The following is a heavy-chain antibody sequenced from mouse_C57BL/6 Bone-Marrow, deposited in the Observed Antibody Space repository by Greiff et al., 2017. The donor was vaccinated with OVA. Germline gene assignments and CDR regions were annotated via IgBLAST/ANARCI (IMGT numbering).Heavy chain of an antibody. V-gene: IGHV6-6*01. CDR3: TRWGITTVVATPYAMDY. CDR2: IRNKANNHAT. CDR1: GFTFSDAW. Sequence: EVQLVESGGGLVQPGGSMKLSCAASGFTFSDAWMDWVRQSPEKGLEWVAEIRNKANNHATYYAESVKGRFTISRDDSKSSVYLQMNSLRAEDTGIYYCTRWGITTVVATPYAMDYWGQGTSVTVSS. J-gene: IGHJ4*01. D-gene: IGHD1-1*01.